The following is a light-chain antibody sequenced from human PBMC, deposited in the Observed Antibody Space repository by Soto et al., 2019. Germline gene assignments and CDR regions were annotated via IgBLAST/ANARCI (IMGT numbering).Light chain of an antibody. CDR2: WAS. CDR3: QQYLDLLT. J-gene: IGKJ4*01. V-gene: IGKV4-1*01. CDR1: QSVLYSSNNKDS. Sequence: DIVMTQSPGSLAVSLGERATINCRSSQSVLYSSNNKDSIAWYQQKPGQPPRLLIYWASTRESGVPDRFSGSGSGTDFSLTISRLQAEDVAVYYCQQYLDLLTFGGGTKVEIK.